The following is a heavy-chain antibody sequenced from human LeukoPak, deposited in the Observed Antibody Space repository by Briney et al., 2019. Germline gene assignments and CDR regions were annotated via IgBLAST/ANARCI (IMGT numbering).Heavy chain of an antibody. CDR3: ARDGYCSSTSCYPAYYYYMDV. J-gene: IGHJ6*03. CDR1: GGSISSYY. Sequence: SETLSLTCTVSGGSISSYYWSWIRQPAGKGLEWIGRIYTSGSTNYNPSLKSRVTMSVDTSKNQFSLKLSSVTAVDTAVYYCARDGYCSSTSCYPAYYYYMDVWGKGTTVTVSS. V-gene: IGHV4-4*07. CDR2: IYTSGST. D-gene: IGHD2-2*03.